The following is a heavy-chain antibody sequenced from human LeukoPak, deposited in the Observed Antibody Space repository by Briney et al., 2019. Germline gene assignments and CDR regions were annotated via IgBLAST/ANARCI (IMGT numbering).Heavy chain of an antibody. Sequence: PGVPVSLSCAASGFIYSSYAMSWVRQAPGKGLEWVSAISGGGGNTYYADSVKGRFTISRDNSKNTLYLQMNRLRAEDTAVYYCAKAVGATLKALFDYWGQGTLVTVSS. CDR1: GFIYSSYA. CDR2: ISGGGGNT. V-gene: IGHV3-23*01. CDR3: AKAVGATLKALFDY. J-gene: IGHJ4*02. D-gene: IGHD1-26*01.